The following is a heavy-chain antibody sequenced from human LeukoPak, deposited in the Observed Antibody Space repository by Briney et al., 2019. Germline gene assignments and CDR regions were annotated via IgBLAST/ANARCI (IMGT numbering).Heavy chain of an antibody. D-gene: IGHD6-25*01. CDR2: ISGSGGST. CDR1: GFTFSSYA. V-gene: IGHV3-23*01. J-gene: IGHJ4*02. CDR3: AKGDRGAPFDY. Sequence: GGSLRLSCAVSGFTFSSYAMSWVRQPPGKGLEWVSAISGSGGSTYYADSVKGRFTISRDNSKNTLYLQMNSLRAEDTAVYYCAKGDRGAPFDYWGQGTLVTVSS.